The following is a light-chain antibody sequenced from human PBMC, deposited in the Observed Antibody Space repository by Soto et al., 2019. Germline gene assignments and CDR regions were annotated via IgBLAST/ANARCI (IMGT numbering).Light chain of an antibody. J-gene: IGLJ2*01. CDR2: DVS. Sequence: QSALTQPASVSGSPGQSITISCTATSSDAGAYDYVSWYQQHPGKAPKLMIYDVSNRPSGVSNRFSGSKSGNTASLTISGLQVEDEAHYYCSSYTLNNIRLFGGGTKLTVL. V-gene: IGLV2-14*01. CDR1: SSDAGAYDY. CDR3: SSYTLNNIRL.